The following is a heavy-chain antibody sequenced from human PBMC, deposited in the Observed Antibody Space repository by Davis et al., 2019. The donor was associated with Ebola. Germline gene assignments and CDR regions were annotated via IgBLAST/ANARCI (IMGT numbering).Heavy chain of an antibody. CDR1: GFTFSTYW. CDR2: IKTDGSEE. V-gene: IGHV3-7*01. CDR3: ARWGLRGNYDSWSGSDYYFDY. J-gene: IGHJ4*02. D-gene: IGHD3-3*01. Sequence: GESLKISCATSGFTFSTYWMSWVRQAPGKGLEWVANIKTDGSEEHYVDSVKGRFTMSRDNAKNSLYLQLDSLRDDETAVYYCARWGLRGNYDSWSGSDYYFDYWGQGTLVTVSS.